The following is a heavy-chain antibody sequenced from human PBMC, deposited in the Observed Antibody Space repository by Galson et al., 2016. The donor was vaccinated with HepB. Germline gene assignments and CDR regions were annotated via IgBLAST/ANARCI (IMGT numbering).Heavy chain of an antibody. CDR3: ARDVSYDFWSGYYSRFDT. CDR2: IYYSGTT. CDR1: GGSISSYY. D-gene: IGHD3-3*01. J-gene: IGHJ5*02. V-gene: IGHV4-59*12. Sequence: SETLSLTCTVSGGSISSYYWSWIRQPPGEGLEWIGYIYYSGTTHYNPSLKNRVSISVDTSKDQFSLKLRSVTAADTAVYYCARDVSYDFWSGYYSRFDTWGQGTLVTVSS.